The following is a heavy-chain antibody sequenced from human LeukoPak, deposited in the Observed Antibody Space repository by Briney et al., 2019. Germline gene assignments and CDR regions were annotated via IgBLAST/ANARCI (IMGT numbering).Heavy chain of an antibody. CDR1: GFTFSDYY. CDR3: TTQGTGYYYFDY. Sequence: PGGSLRLSCAASGFTFSDYYMSWIRQAPGKGLEWVSFITGSSRSINYADSVKGRFTISRDNAKSSMYLQMNSLKTEDTAVYYCTTQGTGYYYFDYWGQGTLVTVSS. J-gene: IGHJ4*02. CDR2: ITGSSRSI. V-gene: IGHV3-11*03. D-gene: IGHD3-9*01.